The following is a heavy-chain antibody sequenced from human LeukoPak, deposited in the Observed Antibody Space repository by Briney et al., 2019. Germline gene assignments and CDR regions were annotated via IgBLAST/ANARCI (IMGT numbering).Heavy chain of an antibody. J-gene: IGHJ4*02. CDR1: GGSFSGYY. CDR2: INHSGST. D-gene: IGHD3-9*01. Sequence: PSETLSLTCAVYGGSFSGYYWSWIRQPPGKGLEWIGEINHSGSTNCNPSLKSRVTISVDTSKNQFSLKLSSVTAADTAVYYCARGSDILTGYSADYWGQGTLVTVSS. V-gene: IGHV4-34*01. CDR3: ARGSDILTGYSADY.